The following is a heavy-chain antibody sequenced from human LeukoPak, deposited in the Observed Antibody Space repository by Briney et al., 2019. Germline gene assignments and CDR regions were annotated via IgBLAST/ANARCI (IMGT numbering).Heavy chain of an antibody. CDR3: ARYFCPNGLCSHFDY. CDR1: GDSIGSYF. CDR2: IHHTGIT. V-gene: IGHV4-59*01. Sequence: SETLSLTCTVSGDSIGSYFWSWIRQPPGKGLEWIGYIHHTGITNYNPSLKSRVTISVDTAKNQFSLKLSSVTAADTAIYYCARYFCPNGLCSHFDYWGQGTLVTVSS. D-gene: IGHD2-8*01. J-gene: IGHJ4*02.